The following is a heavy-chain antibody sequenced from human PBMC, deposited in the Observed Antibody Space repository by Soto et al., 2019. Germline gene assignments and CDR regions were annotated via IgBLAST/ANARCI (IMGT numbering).Heavy chain of an antibody. J-gene: IGHJ4*02. CDR3: AKDLSIRIAAAGACFDY. CDR2: ISGSGGST. Sequence: GGSLRLSCAASGFTFSSYAMSWVRQAPGKGLEWVSAISGSGGSTYYADSVKGRFTISRDNSKNTLYLQMNSLRAEDTAFYYCAKDLSIRIAAAGACFDYWGQGTLVTVSS. D-gene: IGHD6-13*01. CDR1: GFTFSSYA. V-gene: IGHV3-23*01.